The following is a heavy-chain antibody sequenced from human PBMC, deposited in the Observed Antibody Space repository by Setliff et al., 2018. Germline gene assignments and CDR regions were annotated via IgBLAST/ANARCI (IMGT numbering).Heavy chain of an antibody. D-gene: IGHD3-3*01. Sequence: SSVKVSCKASDYPFLSYGLSWVRQAPGQGLEWLGWISAYTGNADYAQNLQGRLTMTTDTSTNTAYMELRSLTSDDTAIYYCARAPRLEWILPTFDLWGQGTPVTVSS. J-gene: IGHJ4*02. CDR3: ARAPRLEWILPTFDL. V-gene: IGHV1-18*01. CDR1: DYPFLSYG. CDR2: ISAYTGNA.